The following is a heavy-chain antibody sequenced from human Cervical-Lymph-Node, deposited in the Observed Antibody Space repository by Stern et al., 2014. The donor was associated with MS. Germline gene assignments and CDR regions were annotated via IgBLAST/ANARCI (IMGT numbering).Heavy chain of an antibody. Sequence: QVQLVQSGSELKKPGASVKVSCTGHGYRFTSYGMNWVRQAPGQGLEWMGRINTNTGNPTYAQALTGRFVFSLDTSVSTAYLEIASLKAEDTAVYYCLSDYNWGQGTLVTVSS. CDR3: LSDYN. V-gene: IGHV7-4-1*01. CDR2: INTNTGNP. CDR1: GYRFTSYG. D-gene: IGHD5-24*01. J-gene: IGHJ4*02.